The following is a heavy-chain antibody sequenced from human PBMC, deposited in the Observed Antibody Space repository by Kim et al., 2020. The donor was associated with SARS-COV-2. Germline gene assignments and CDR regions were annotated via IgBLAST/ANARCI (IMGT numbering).Heavy chain of an antibody. Sequence: SETLSLTCTVSGGSVSSGSYYWSWIRQPPGKGLEWIGYIYYSGSTNYNPSLKSRVTISVDTSKNQFSLKLSSVTAADTAVYYCAREFPEAGYYYYGMDVWGQGTTVTVSS. D-gene: IGHD6-25*01. CDR3: AREFPEAGYYYYGMDV. J-gene: IGHJ6*02. CDR1: GGSVSSGSYY. CDR2: IYYSGST. V-gene: IGHV4-61*01.